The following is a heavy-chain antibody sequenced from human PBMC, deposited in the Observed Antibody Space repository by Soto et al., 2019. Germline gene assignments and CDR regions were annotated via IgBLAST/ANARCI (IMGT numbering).Heavy chain of an antibody. CDR2: ISSSGGST. CDR3: ARVGVAAGNEYGSGSYDY. CDR1: GFTFSSYA. J-gene: IGHJ4*02. Sequence: EVQVVESGGGLVQPGGSLRLSCAASGFTFSSYAMSWVRQAPGKGLEWVSGISSSGGSTYYADSVKGRFTFSRDNSKDTLYLQMNSLRAEDTAVYYCARVGVAAGNEYGSGSYDYWGQGTLVTVSS. D-gene: IGHD3-10*01. V-gene: IGHV3-23*04.